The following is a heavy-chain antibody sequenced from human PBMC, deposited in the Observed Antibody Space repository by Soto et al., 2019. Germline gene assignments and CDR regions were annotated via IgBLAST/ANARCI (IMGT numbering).Heavy chain of an antibody. CDR1: GFSLKTIGVS. V-gene: IGHV2-5*02. CDR2: TYWDDDQ. J-gene: IGHJ4*02. Sequence: QITLKESGPTLVRPTQTLTLTCSFSGFSLKTIGVSVGWIRQPPGKALEWLALTYWDDDQRYSPSLKTRLTVTKATSKNQMVLAMTNMDPVDTGTYYCARSTSENFWSGPFDYWGPGIVVTVSS. D-gene: IGHD3-3*01. CDR3: ARSTSENFWSGPFDY.